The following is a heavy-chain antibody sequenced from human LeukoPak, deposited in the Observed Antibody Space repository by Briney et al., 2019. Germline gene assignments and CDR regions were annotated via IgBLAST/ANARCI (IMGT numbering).Heavy chain of an antibody. Sequence: PGRSLRLSCAASGVTFSSYGMHWVREAPGKGLEWVAVIWYDGCNKYYADSVKGRFTISRDNSKNTLYLQMNSLRAEDTAVYYCARESSGWSVDYWGQGTLVTVSS. V-gene: IGHV3-33*01. CDR3: ARESSGWSVDY. CDR2: IWYDGCNK. CDR1: GVTFSSYG. J-gene: IGHJ4*02. D-gene: IGHD6-19*01.